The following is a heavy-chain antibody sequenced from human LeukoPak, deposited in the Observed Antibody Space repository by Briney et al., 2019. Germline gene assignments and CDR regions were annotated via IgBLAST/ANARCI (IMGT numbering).Heavy chain of an antibody. D-gene: IGHD1-26*01. CDR1: GFTFSSYD. CDR2: ISGSGGST. V-gene: IGHV3-23*01. J-gene: IGHJ3*02. CDR3: AKGYSGIHDAFDI. Sequence: GGSLRLSCAASGFTFSSYDMSWVRQAPGKGLEWVSAISGSGGSTYYADSVKGRFTISRDNSKNTLYLQMNSLRAEDTAVYYCAKGYSGIHDAFDIWGQGTMVTVSS.